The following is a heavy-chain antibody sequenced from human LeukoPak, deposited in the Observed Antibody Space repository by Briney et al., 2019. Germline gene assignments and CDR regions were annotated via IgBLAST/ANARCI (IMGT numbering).Heavy chain of an antibody. CDR3: ARDSSGYSLFDY. V-gene: IGHV5-51*01. Sequence: GESLKISCKCSGYSFTTYWIAWVRHMPGKGLEWMGIIYPGDSDTRYSPSFQGQVSISADKSISTAYLQWRSLKASDTAMYYCARDSSGYSLFDYWGEGALVSVSS. CDR1: GYSFTTYW. D-gene: IGHD3-22*01. J-gene: IGHJ4*02. CDR2: IYPGDSDT.